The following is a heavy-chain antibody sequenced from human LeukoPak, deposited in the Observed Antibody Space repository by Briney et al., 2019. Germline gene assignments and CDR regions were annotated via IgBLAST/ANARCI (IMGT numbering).Heavy chain of an antibody. D-gene: IGHD3-16*01. CDR3: AKSGGVRFDP. Sequence: GGSLRLSCAASGFTFSSYAMSWVRQAPGKGLEWVSAISGDDGSTDYADSVKGRFTISRDNSKYTLYLQMNSLRAEDTAVYYCAKSGGVRFDPWGQGTLVTVSS. V-gene: IGHV3-23*01. CDR1: GFTFSSYA. J-gene: IGHJ5*02. CDR2: ISGDDGST.